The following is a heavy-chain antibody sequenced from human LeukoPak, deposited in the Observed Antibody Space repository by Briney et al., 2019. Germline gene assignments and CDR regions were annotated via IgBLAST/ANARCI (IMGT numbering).Heavy chain of an antibody. D-gene: IGHD2/OR15-2a*01. J-gene: IGHJ4*02. CDR1: GDSISSYY. V-gene: IGHV4-39*02. CDR2: ITYTGLT. Sequence: SETLSLTCTVSGDSISSYYWAWIRQPPGKALEWIGSITYTGLTYYNASLKRRVTISLDTSQNHFSLKLTSVNAADTSLYYWARRLSIGRMSPNYYFHFWGLGRLVTVSS. CDR3: ARRLSIGRMSPNYYFHF.